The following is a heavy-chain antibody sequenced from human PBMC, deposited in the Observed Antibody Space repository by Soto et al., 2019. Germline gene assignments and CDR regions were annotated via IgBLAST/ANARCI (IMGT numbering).Heavy chain of an antibody. V-gene: IGHV5-51*01. Sequence: GESLKISCKGSGYSFTSYWIGWVRQMPGKGLEWMGIIYPGDSDTRYSPSFQGQVTISADKSISTAYLQWSSLKASDTAMYYCARHQAARWIGYYYGMDVWGQGTTVTAP. CDR1: GYSFTSYW. D-gene: IGHD5-12*01. J-gene: IGHJ6*02. CDR3: ARHQAARWIGYYYGMDV. CDR2: IYPGDSDT.